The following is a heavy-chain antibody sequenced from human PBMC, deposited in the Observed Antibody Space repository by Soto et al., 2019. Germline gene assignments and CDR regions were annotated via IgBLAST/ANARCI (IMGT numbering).Heavy chain of an antibody. CDR3: ATSYTAMPSGYAFDI. V-gene: IGHV3-11*06. CDR1: GFTFSDYY. Sequence: GSLRLSCAASGFTFSDYYMSWIRQAPGKGLEWVSYISSSSSYTNYADSVKGRFTISRDNAKNSLYLQMNGLRAEDTAVYYCATSYTAMPSGYAFDIWGQGTMVTVSS. D-gene: IGHD5-18*01. J-gene: IGHJ3*02. CDR2: ISSSSSYT.